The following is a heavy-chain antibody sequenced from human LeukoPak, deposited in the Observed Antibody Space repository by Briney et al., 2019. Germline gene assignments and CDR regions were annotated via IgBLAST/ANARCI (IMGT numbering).Heavy chain of an antibody. CDR2: MNPNSGNT. CDR3: ARALSWTTDSYYYVDV. CDR1: GYTFTSYD. J-gene: IGHJ6*03. D-gene: IGHD3/OR15-3a*01. V-gene: IGHV1-8*01. Sequence: ASVKVSCKASGYTFTSYDINWVRQATGQGLEWMGWMNPNSGNTDYAQKFQGRVTMTKNTSITTAYMELNSLRSEDTAVYYCARALSWTTDSYYYVDVWGKGTTVTVSS.